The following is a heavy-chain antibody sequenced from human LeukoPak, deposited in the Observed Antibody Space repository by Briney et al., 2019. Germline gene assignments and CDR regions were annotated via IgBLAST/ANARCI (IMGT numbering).Heavy chain of an antibody. Sequence: SETLSLTCTVSGGSISSSSYCWGWIRQPPGKGLEWIGYIYYSGSTNYNPSLKSRVTMSVDTSKNQFSLKLSSVTAADTAVYYCVLEKNIVVVPAAHSWFDPWGQGTLVTVSS. V-gene: IGHV4-61*05. CDR2: IYYSGST. CDR3: VLEKNIVVVPAAHSWFDP. CDR1: GGSISSSSYC. D-gene: IGHD2-2*01. J-gene: IGHJ5*02.